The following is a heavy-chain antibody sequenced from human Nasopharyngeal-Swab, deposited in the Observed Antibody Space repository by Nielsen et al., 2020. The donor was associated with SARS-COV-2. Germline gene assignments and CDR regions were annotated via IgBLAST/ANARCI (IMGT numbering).Heavy chain of an antibody. CDR1: GFTFSTYS. Sequence: GESLKISCAASGFTFSTYSMNWVRQAPGKGLEWVSSISSSSYIYYADSLKGRFTISRDNAKNSLYLQMNSLRAEDTAVYYCAKGSTAAPYYYYGMDVWGQGTTVTVSS. CDR3: AKGSTAAPYYYYGMDV. J-gene: IGHJ6*02. V-gene: IGHV3-21*01. CDR2: ISSSSYI. D-gene: IGHD6-6*01.